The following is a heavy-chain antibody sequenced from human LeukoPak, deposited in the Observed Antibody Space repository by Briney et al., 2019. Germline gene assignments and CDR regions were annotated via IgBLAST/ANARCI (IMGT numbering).Heavy chain of an antibody. CDR2: IHNSGTT. Sequence: SETLSLTCAVSGGPFRGYFWSWIRQSSGKGLEWIGEIHNSGTTNYNPSLNSRVTISEDTSKNQFYLNLSSVTAADTAVYYCARRYYYNLGSFPFDFWGQGTLVTVSS. V-gene: IGHV4-34*01. D-gene: IGHD3-10*01. J-gene: IGHJ4*02. CDR1: GGPFRGYF. CDR3: ARRYYYNLGSFPFDF.